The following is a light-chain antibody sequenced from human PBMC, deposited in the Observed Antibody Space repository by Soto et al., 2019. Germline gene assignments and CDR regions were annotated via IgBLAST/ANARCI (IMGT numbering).Light chain of an antibody. CDR1: QSISNN. Sequence: EIVSTQSPATLSVSHGARATLYCRASQSISNNLAWYQAQPCQTPRLPIYGASTTATGIPARFSGIGSGTDFNLTIRSLDTEDSAVYEGQQRHMWPITFGPVTRLEIK. J-gene: IGKJ5*01. CDR2: GAS. V-gene: IGKV3-15*01. CDR3: QQRHMWPIT.